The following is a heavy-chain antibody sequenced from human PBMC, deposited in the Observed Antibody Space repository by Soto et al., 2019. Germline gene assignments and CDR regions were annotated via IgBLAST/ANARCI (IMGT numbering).Heavy chain of an antibody. D-gene: IGHD3-22*01. CDR1: GYSFTSYG. V-gene: IGHV1-18*01. CDR3: ARDNYYDSSGDAAFDI. J-gene: IGHJ3*02. CDR2: ISTYNGNT. Sequence: ASVKVSCTNCGYSFTSYGISWVRQAPGQGLEGMGWISTYNGNTHYAQNFQGRVTTTTDTSTSTAYMELRSLRSDDTAVYYCARDNYYDSSGDAAFDIWGQGTMVTVSS.